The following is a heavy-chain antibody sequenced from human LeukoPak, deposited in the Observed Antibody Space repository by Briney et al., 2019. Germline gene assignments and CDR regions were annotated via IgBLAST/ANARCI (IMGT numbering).Heavy chain of an antibody. D-gene: IGHD3-10*01. Sequence: ASVKVSCKASGYTFTGYYIHWVRQAPGQGLEWMGWINPNSGDTNNAQKFQGRVTMTRDTSISTAYMEVSRLRSDDTAVYYCARGLTXLDYWGQGTLVTVSS. J-gene: IGHJ4*02. CDR3: ARGLTXLDY. CDR2: INPNSGDT. V-gene: IGHV1-2*02. CDR1: GYTFTGYY.